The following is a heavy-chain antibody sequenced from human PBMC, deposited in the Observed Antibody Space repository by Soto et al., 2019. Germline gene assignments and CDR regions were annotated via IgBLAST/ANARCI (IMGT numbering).Heavy chain of an antibody. D-gene: IGHD3-16*02. CDR3: ARLHYDYIWGSYRGVVY. CDR1: GGSISSGGYY. V-gene: IGHV4-31*03. Sequence: QVQLQESGPGLVKPSQTLSLTCTVSGGSISSGGYYWSWIRQHPGKGLEWIGYIYYSGSTYYNPSLKSRVTISVDTSKNWFSLKLSSVTAADTAVYYCARLHYDYIWGSYRGVVYWGQGTLVTVSS. CDR2: IYYSGST. J-gene: IGHJ4*02.